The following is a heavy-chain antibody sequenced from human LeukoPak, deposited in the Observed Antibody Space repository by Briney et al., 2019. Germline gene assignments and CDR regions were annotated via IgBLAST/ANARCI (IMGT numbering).Heavy chain of an antibody. V-gene: IGHV3-33*06. CDR3: AKPVGDTAMGDAFDI. CDR1: GFTFSSYG. CDR2: IWYDGSNK. Sequence: SGRSLRLSCAASGFTFSSYGMHWVRQAPGKGLEWVAVIWYDGSNKYYADSVKGRFTISRDNSKNTLYLPMNSLRAEHTAVYYCAKPVGDTAMGDAFDIWGQGTMVTVSS. J-gene: IGHJ3*02. D-gene: IGHD5-18*01.